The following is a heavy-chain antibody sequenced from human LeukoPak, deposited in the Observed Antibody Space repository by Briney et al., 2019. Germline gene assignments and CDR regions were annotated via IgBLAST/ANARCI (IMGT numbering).Heavy chain of an antibody. CDR1: GGSIRSSYYY. D-gene: IGHD3-10*01. J-gene: IGHJ4*02. CDR3: AQTMVRGAGYFDY. V-gene: IGHV4-30-4*08. CDR2: IYYSGST. Sequence: NSSETLSLTCTVSGGSIRSSYYYWGWIRQPPGKGLEWIGYIYYSGSTYYNPSLKSRVTISVDTSKNQFFLKLSSVTAADTAVYYCAQTMVRGAGYFDYWGQGTLVTVSS.